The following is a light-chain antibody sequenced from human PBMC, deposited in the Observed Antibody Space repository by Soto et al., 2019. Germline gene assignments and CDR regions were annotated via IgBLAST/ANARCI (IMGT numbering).Light chain of an antibody. V-gene: IGLV1-44*01. J-gene: IGLJ1*01. CDR3: AGWDGSLKGFV. CDR2: ENN. CDR1: ASNIGRDP. Sequence: QSVLTQPPSASGAPGQRVTIPCSGSASNIGRDPVNWYQQVPGTAPKLLIYENNHRPSGVPDRFSGSKSGTSASLVISGLQSEDEAEYFCAGWDGSLKGFVFGTGTKVT.